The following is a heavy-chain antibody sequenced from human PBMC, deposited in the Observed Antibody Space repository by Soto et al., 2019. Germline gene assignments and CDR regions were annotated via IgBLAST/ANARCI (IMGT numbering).Heavy chain of an antibody. V-gene: IGHV3-23*01. J-gene: IGHJ4*02. D-gene: IGHD2-2*01. CDR3: AKDRSMIVVVPAAPYFDY. CDR2: ISGSGGST. Sequence: EVQLLESGGGLVQPGGSLRLSCAASGFTFSSYAMSWVRQAPGKGLEWVSAISGSGGSTYYADSVKGRFTISRDNSKNTLYLQMNSLRAEDTAVYYCAKDRSMIVVVPAAPYFDYWGQGTLVTVSS. CDR1: GFTFSSYA.